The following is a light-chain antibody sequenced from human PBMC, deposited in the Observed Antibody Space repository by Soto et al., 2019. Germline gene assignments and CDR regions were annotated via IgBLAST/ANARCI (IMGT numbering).Light chain of an antibody. CDR1: QTIYSN. CDR3: QQYQNLWT. J-gene: IGKJ1*01. V-gene: IGKV3-15*01. Sequence: IGITQSPATLSVSPVEGATLCFRASQTIYSNVAWYQQRPGQPPRLLIYRASSRATGIPARFSGSGSGTEFTLTINSLQSEDFAVYYCQQYQNLWTFGQGTKVDIK. CDR2: RAS.